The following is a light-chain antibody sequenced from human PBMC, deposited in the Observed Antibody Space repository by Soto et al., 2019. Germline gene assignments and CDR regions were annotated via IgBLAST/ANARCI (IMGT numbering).Light chain of an antibody. V-gene: IGKV1-39*01. CDR1: QSISYY. Sequence: DIQMTQSPSSLSASVGDSVTITCRASQSISYYLNWYQQKPGKAPNLLIYSASTLQSGVPSRFSGSGSGTDFTLTINSLQPEDFATYYCQQSYSSPLYTFGQGTKVEIK. J-gene: IGKJ2*01. CDR3: QQSYSSPLYT. CDR2: SAS.